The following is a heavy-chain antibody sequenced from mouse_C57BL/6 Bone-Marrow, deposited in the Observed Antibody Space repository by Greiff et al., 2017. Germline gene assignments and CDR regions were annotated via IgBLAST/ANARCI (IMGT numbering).Heavy chain of an antibody. V-gene: IGHV1-39*01. D-gene: IGHD1-1*01. J-gene: IGHJ1*03. CDR2: INPNYGTT. CDR3: ARRGKNGSSLWWYFDV. CDR1: GYSFTDYN. Sequence: EVQLQQSGPELVKPGASVKISCKASGYSFTDYNMNWVKQSNGKSLEWIGVINPNYGTTSYNQKFKGKATLTVDQSSSTAYMQLNSLTSEDSAVYYCARRGKNGSSLWWYFDVWGTGTTVTVSS.